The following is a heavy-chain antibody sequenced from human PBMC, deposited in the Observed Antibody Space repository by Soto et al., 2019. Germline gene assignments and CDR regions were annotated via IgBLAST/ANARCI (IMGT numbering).Heavy chain of an antibody. J-gene: IGHJ5*02. CDR2: IYYSGST. CDR1: GGSISSRGYY. Sequence: QLQLQESGPGLVKPSETLSLTCTVSGGSISSRGYYWGWIRQPPGKGLEWIGTIYYSGSTYYNPPRKSRVTISVDTSKNQFSLKLSSVTAADTAVYYCATSNWFDPWGQGTLVTVSS. CDR3: ATSNWFDP. V-gene: IGHV4-39*01.